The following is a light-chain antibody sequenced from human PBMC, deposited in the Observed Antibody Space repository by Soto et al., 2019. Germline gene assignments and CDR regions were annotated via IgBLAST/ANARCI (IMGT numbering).Light chain of an antibody. CDR3: MQPLQSWT. CDR2: LGS. V-gene: IGKV2-28*01. Sequence: DMVRTQSLLSLPVTPGEPASISCRSSQSLLHSNGYNYLDWYLQKPGQSPQLLIYLGSNRASGVPDRFSGSGSGTDFTLKISRVEAEDVGVYYCMQPLQSWTFGQGTKVDIK. J-gene: IGKJ1*01. CDR1: QSLLHSNGYNY.